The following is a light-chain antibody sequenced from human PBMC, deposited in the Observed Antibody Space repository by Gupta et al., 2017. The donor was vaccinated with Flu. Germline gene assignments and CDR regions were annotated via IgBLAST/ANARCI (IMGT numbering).Light chain of an antibody. CDR1: KNSSGC. Sequence: PSSLSASVGDRVTITCRARKNSSGCLYWYQQRPGKAPTHLIFYASSMQKNVPSRFSGSRCGTDFTLTISNLQQQEFVTYCCQQTDSSLYTFGQGTKVEIK. CDR3: QQTDSSLYT. V-gene: IGKV1-39*01. CDR2: YAS. J-gene: IGKJ2*01.